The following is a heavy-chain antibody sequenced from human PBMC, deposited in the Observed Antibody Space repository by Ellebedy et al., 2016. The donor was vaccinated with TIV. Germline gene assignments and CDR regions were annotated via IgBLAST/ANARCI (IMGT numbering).Heavy chain of an antibody. CDR3: ARDRTPMVRGVISVY. Sequence: ASVKVSCKASGYTFTGYYMHWVRQAPGQGLEWMGWINPNSGGTNYAQKFQGWVTMTTDTSTSTAYMELRSLRSDDTAVYYCARDRTPMVRGVISVYWGQGTLVTVSS. J-gene: IGHJ4*02. CDR2: INPNSGGT. CDR1: GYTFTGYY. D-gene: IGHD3-10*01. V-gene: IGHV1-2*04.